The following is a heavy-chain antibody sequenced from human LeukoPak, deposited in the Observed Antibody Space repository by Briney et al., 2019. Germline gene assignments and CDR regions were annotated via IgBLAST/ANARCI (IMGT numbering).Heavy chain of an antibody. Sequence: GSLRLSCTVSGFNVTRNYMTWVRQAPGKGLEWVSVIYTDGKTYYAESVKGRFSISRDNSKNTLYLQMKSLRAEDTAVYFCARLDREGYYFPYYFDYWGQGTRVSVSS. V-gene: IGHV3-66*01. D-gene: IGHD5-24*01. CDR2: IYTDGKT. CDR1: GFNVTRNY. J-gene: IGHJ4*02. CDR3: ARLDREGYYFPYYFDY.